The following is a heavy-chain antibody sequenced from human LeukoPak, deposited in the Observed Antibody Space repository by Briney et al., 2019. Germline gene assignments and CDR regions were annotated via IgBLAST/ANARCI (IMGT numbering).Heavy chain of an antibody. CDR3: ARLRLGATAIDY. D-gene: IGHD1-26*01. Sequence: PSETLSLTCTVSGGSISSSSYYWGWIRQPPGKGLEWIGSIYYSGSTYYNPSLKSRVTISVDTSKNQFSLKLSSVTAADTAVYYCARLRLGATAIDYWGQGTLVTVSS. J-gene: IGHJ4*02. CDR1: GGSISSSSYY. V-gene: IGHV4-39*01. CDR2: IYYSGST.